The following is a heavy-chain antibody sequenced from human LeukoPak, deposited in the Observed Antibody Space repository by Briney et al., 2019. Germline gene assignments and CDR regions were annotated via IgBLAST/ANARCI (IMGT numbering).Heavy chain of an antibody. CDR2: IYSTGST. CDR3: ARDTYYYDSSGYWADY. J-gene: IGHJ4*02. CDR1: GGSISSGSYY. D-gene: IGHD3-22*01. Sequence: SQTLSLTCTVSGGSISSGSYYWSWIRQPAGKGLEWIGRIYSTGSTNYSPSLKSRVTISVDTSKNQFSLKLSSVAAADTAVYYCARDTYYYDSSGYWADYWGQGTLVTVSS. V-gene: IGHV4-61*02.